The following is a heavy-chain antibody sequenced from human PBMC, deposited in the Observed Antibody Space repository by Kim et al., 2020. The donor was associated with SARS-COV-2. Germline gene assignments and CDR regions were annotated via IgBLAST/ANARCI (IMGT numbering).Heavy chain of an antibody. D-gene: IGHD6-13*01. V-gene: IGHV3-30*18. CDR1: GFTFSSYG. CDR2: ISNDGSNK. CDR3: AKDRLGIAAAGPLDFDL. J-gene: IGHJ2*01. Sequence: GGSLRLSCAASGFTFSSYGMHWVRQAPGKGLEWVAVISNDGSNKYYADSVKGRFTISRDNSKNTLYLQMNSLRAEDTAVYYCAKDRLGIAAAGPLDFDL.